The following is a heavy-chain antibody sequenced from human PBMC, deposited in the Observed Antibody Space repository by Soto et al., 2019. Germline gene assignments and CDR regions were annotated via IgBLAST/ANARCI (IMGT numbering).Heavy chain of an antibody. D-gene: IGHD6-13*01. CDR2: INHSGST. J-gene: IGHJ4*02. CDR1: GGSFSGYY. V-gene: IGHV4-34*01. Sequence: SETLSLTCAVYGGSFSGYYWSWIRQPPGKGLEWIGEINHSGSTNYNPSLKSRVTISVDTSKNQFSLKLSSVTAADTAVYYCARTLDHSSSWYFDYWGQGTLVTVSS. CDR3: ARTLDHSSSWYFDY.